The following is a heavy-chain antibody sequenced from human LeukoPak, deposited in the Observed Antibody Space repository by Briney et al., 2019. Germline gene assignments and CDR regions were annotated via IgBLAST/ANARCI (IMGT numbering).Heavy chain of an antibody. D-gene: IGHD3-22*01. J-gene: IGHJ4*02. CDR3: ARSPMYYYDSSGYYVF. V-gene: IGHV4-39*07. CDR1: GGSISSSSYY. Sequence: SETLSLTCTVSGGSISSSSYYWGWIRQPPGKGLEWIGSIYYSGSTYYNPSLKSRVTISVDTSKKQFSLKLSSVTAADTAVYCCARSPMYYYDSSGYYVFGGQGTPVTVSS. CDR2: IYYSGST.